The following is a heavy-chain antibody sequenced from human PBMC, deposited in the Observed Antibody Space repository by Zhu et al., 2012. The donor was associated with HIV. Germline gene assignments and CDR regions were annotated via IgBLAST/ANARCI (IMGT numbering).Heavy chain of an antibody. J-gene: IGHJ4*02. V-gene: IGHV4-39*01. CDR1: GGSISRDNNY. D-gene: IGHD3-10*01. CDR2: IYYSGNT. CDR3: ATYIYASGRTFDN. Sequence: QVQLQGSGPGLVKPSETLSLTCTVSGGSISRDNNYWGWIRQPPGKGLEWIVSIYYSGNTYYNPSLKSRVTISVDTSKNQFSLKLSSVTAADTAIYYCATYIYASGRTFDNWGQGTLVTVSS.